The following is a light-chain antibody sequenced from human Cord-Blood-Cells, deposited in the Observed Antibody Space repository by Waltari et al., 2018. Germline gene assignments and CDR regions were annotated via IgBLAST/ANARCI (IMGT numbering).Light chain of an antibody. CDR3: SSYTSSSTWV. CDR1: SSDVGGYNY. J-gene: IGLJ3*02. Sequence: SALTQPAPVSGSPGQSITTSGTGTSSDVGGYNYVPWYQQHPGKAPKLMIYDVSNRPSGVSNRFSGSKSGNTASLTISGLQVEDEADYYCSSYTSSSTWVFGGGTKLTVL. V-gene: IGLV2-14*01. CDR2: DVS.